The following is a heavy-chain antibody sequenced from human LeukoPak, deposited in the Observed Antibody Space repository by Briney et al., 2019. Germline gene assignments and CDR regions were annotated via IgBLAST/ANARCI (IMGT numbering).Heavy chain of an antibody. CDR1: GFTFSSYW. CDR2: IKEDGREK. D-gene: IGHD3-22*01. J-gene: IGHJ3*02. CDR3: ARYYYNNDGYSEDAFDI. Sequence: GGSLRLSCAASGFTFSSYWMTWVRQAPGKGLEWVANIKEDGREKNYLESMKGRFTISRDNAKNSLYLQMNSLRAEDTAIYYCARYYYNNDGYSEDAFDIWGQGTMVTVSS. V-gene: IGHV3-7*01.